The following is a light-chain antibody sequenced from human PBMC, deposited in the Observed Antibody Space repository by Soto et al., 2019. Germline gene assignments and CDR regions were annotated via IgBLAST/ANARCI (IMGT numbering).Light chain of an antibody. CDR1: QSISTY. CDR3: RQRYSTPLT. CDR2: AAS. J-gene: IGKJ2*01. Sequence: DIQMTQSPSSLSASVGDRVTITCRASQSISTYLNWYQQKVGKAPKLLIYAASSLQRGVPSRFSGRGSGTDFTLTISSLQPEDFATYYCRQRYSTPLTFGQGTKLEIK. V-gene: IGKV1-39*01.